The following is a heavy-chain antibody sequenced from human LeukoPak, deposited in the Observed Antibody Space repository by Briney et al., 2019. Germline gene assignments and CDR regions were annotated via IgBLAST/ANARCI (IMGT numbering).Heavy chain of an antibody. CDR3: ATFTYYYDTSGYSTFDY. CDR1: GFTFSDYY. D-gene: IGHD3-22*01. Sequence: GGSQRLSCAASGFTFSDYYMSWIRQAPGKGLEWVSYMSSGGTTTYYADSVKGRFTISRDNAKNSLYLQMNSLRAEDTAVYYCATFTYYYDTSGYSTFDYWGQGTLVTVSS. J-gene: IGHJ4*02. CDR2: MSSGGTTT. V-gene: IGHV3-11*01.